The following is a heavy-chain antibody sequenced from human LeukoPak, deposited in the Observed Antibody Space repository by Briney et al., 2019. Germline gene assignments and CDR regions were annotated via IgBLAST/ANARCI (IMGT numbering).Heavy chain of an antibody. CDR2: INPNSGGT. Sequence: ASVKVSCKASGYTFTGYYMHWVRQAPGQGLEWMGWINPNSGGTNYAQKFQGRVTMTRDTSIGTAYMELSRLRSDDTAVYYCASLWVRGVTSDYWGQGTLVTVSS. CDR1: GYTFTGYY. J-gene: IGHJ4*02. V-gene: IGHV1-2*02. CDR3: ASLWVRGVTSDY. D-gene: IGHD3-10*01.